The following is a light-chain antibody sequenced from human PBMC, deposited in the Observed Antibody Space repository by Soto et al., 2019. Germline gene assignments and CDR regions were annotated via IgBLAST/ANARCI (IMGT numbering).Light chain of an antibody. J-gene: IGKJ1*01. CDR2: DAS. Sequence: DIQMTQSPSTLTASVGDRVTITCRASQSISSWLAWYQQKPGKAPKLLIYDASSLESGVPSRFSGSGSGTEFTLTIISLQPDDFATYYCQQEWTFGQGTKVEIK. CDR3: QQEWT. V-gene: IGKV1-5*01. CDR1: QSISSW.